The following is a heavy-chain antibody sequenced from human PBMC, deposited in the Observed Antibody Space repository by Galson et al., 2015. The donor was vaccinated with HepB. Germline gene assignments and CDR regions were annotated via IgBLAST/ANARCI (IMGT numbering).Heavy chain of an antibody. CDR1: GFSFSSYA. V-gene: IGHV3-30*04. J-gene: IGHJ4*02. Sequence: SPRLSCAASGFSFSSYAMHWVRQAPGKGLEWVSVISYDGTNKHYAESVKGRFTISRDSSKITLYLQMNSLRADDTAMYYCSRGGGDSTWPFDSWGQGALVTVSS. CDR2: ISYDGTNK. D-gene: IGHD6-13*01. CDR3: SRGGGDSTWPFDS.